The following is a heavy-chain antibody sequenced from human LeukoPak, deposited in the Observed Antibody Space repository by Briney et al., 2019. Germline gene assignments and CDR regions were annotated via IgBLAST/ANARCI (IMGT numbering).Heavy chain of an antibody. J-gene: IGHJ4*02. D-gene: IGHD3-3*01. V-gene: IGHV3-74*01. CDR3: ARGLGYYDFWSGYSLNWGFDY. Sequence: GGSLRLSCSASGFTFSSYWMHWVRQAPGKGLVWVSRINSDGSSTSSADSVKGRFNISRDNAKNPLYLKMNSLRAEDTAVYYCARGLGYYDFWSGYSLNWGFDYWGQGTMVTVSS. CDR1: GFTFSSYW. CDR2: INSDGSST.